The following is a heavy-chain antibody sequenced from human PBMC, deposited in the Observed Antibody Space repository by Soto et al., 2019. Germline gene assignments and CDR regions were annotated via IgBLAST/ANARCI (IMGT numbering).Heavy chain of an antibody. CDR3: ARPFYYDILALFDP. Sequence: GGSLRLSCAASGFTFSSYAMHWVRQAPGKGLEWVAVISYDGSNKYYAESVKGRFTISRDNSKNTLYLQMNSLRAEDTAVYYCARPFYYDILALFDPWGQGTLVTVSS. V-gene: IGHV3-30-3*01. D-gene: IGHD3-9*01. CDR1: GFTFSSYA. CDR2: ISYDGSNK. J-gene: IGHJ5*02.